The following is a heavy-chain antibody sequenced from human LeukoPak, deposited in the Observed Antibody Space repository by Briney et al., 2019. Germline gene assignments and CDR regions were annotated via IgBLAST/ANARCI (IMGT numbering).Heavy chain of an antibody. CDR2: ISSSGRTI. Sequence: PGGSLRLSCAPSGITFSNYSMNWVRQAPGKGLEWVSYISSSGRTIYYADSVKGRFTISRDNAKNSLYLQMNSLRAGDTAVYYCTRGSGYSYGYRPPFYYYMDVWGKGTTVTVSS. CDR3: TRGSGYSYGYRPPFYYYMDV. D-gene: IGHD5-18*01. V-gene: IGHV3-48*01. J-gene: IGHJ6*03. CDR1: GITFSNYS.